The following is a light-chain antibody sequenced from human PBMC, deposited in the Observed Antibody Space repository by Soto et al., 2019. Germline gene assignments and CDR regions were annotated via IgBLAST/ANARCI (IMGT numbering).Light chain of an antibody. Sequence: EIVLAQAPGTLSLSPGESATLSCRASQSFRSSFLAWYQQKAGQAPRLLIYGASRRATGIQDRFSGSGSGTDFPLTISRLEPEDFAVYYCQQYVSSPWAFGQGTKVDI. CDR2: GAS. J-gene: IGKJ1*01. V-gene: IGKV3-20*01. CDR1: QSFRSSF. CDR3: QQYVSSPWA.